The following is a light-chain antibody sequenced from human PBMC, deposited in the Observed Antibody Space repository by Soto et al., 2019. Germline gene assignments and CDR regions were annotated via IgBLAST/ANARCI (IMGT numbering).Light chain of an antibody. V-gene: IGKV3-20*01. J-gene: IGKJ1*01. Sequence: EIVLTQSPGTLSLSPGERATLSCRASQSVNSYSLAWYQRKPGQPPRLLVWGASNRATDIPYRFSGSGSGTHFTLTITNLEPEDFAVYYCQQYGSSPPTFGQGTRVEVK. CDR2: GAS. CDR3: QQYGSSPPT. CDR1: QSVNSYS.